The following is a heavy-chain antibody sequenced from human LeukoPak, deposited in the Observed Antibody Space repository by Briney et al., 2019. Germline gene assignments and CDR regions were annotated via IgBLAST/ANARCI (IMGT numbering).Heavy chain of an antibody. CDR3: AKDSPDLGFWSGKFDY. CDR2: ISGSGGST. V-gene: IGHV3-23*01. Sequence: GGSLRLSCAASGFTFSSYAMSWVRQAPGKGLEWVSAISGSGGSTYYAASVKGRFTICRDNSKTTLYLQMNSLRAEDTAVYYCAKDSPDLGFWSGKFDYWGQGTLVTVSS. J-gene: IGHJ4*02. CDR1: GFTFSSYA. D-gene: IGHD3-3*01.